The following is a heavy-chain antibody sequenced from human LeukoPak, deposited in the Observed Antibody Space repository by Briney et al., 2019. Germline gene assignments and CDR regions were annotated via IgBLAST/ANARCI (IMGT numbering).Heavy chain of an antibody. Sequence: ETLSLTCAVYGGSFSGYYWSWIRQPPGKGLEWVSAISGSGGSTYYADSVEGRFTISRDNSNNTLYLQMNSLRAEDTAVYYCAKGKVRDSWGQGTLVTVSS. J-gene: IGHJ4*02. CDR3: AKGKVRDS. V-gene: IGHV3-23*01. D-gene: IGHD3-10*01. CDR2: ISGSGGST. CDR1: GGSFSGYY.